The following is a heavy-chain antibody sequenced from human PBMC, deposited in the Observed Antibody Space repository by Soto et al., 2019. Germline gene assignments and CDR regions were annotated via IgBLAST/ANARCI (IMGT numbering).Heavy chain of an antibody. CDR1: GYTFTSYG. J-gene: IGHJ4*02. CDR3: AIGIGRAADFDH. CDR2: ISAYNGNT. V-gene: IGHV1-18*01. D-gene: IGHD2-15*01. Sequence: ASVKASCKASGYTFTSYGLRRVRQAPGQGLEWMGWISAYNGNTSYAQKFQGRVTMTTDTSTSTAYMELRSLTSDDTAVYYCAIGIGRAADFDHWGQGTLVTVSS.